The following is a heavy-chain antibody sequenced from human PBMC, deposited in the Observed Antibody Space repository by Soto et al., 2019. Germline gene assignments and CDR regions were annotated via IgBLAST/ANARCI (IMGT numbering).Heavy chain of an antibody. J-gene: IGHJ4*02. CDR3: TRCVVATGGSRGWPWAFHY. Sequence: EVQLLESGGGLVQPGRSLRLSFAASGFTFSSYAMSWVRQAPGKGLDWVSSLSGSGGTTYYAASVKGRFTISRDNSKNTLFLQMNSLRAESTNVYYCTRCVVATGGSRGWPWAFHYWGPGALVTVSS. CDR2: LSGSGGTT. V-gene: IGHV3-23*01. D-gene: IGHD6-25*01. CDR1: GFTFSSYA.